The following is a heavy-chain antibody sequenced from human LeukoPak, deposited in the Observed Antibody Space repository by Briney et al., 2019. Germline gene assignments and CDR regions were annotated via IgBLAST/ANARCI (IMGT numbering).Heavy chain of an antibody. V-gene: IGHV3-21*01. CDR3: ARVLGWAYYFDY. Sequence: GGSLRLSCAASGFTFSSYSMNWVRQAPGKGLEWVSSISSSSSYIYYADSVKGRFTISRDNAKNSLYLQMNSLRAEDTAVYYCARVLGWAYYFDYWGQGTLVTVSS. D-gene: IGHD6-19*01. CDR1: GFTFSSYS. CDR2: ISSSSSYI. J-gene: IGHJ4*02.